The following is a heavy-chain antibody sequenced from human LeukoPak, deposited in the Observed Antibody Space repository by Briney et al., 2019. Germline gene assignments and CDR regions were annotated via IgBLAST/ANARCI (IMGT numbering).Heavy chain of an antibody. Sequence: GGSLRLSCATSGFTFSTYAMAWVRQAPGKGLEWVSGLSATVGATTYYADSGKGRFTVSRDNSKNTVYLQMSSLRAEDTAVYYCARDRSGYCRSIRCKNNWLDPWGQGTLVTVSS. V-gene: IGHV3-23*01. CDR1: GFTFSTYA. D-gene: IGHD2-2*03. CDR2: LSATVGATT. J-gene: IGHJ5*02. CDR3: ARDRSGYCRSIRCKNNWLDP.